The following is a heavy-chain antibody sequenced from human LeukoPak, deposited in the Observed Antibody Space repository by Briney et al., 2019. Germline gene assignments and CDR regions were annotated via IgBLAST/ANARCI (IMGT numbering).Heavy chain of an antibody. V-gene: IGHV4-59*12. CDR1: GGSISSYY. D-gene: IGHD3-3*01. J-gene: IGHJ4*02. Sequence: SETLSLTCTVSGGSISSYYWSWIRQPPGKGLEWIGYIYYSGSTNYNPSLKSRVTISVDTSKNQFSLKLSSVTAADTAVYYCATYYDFWSGYGYFDYWGQGTLVTVSS. CDR3: ATYYDFWSGYGYFDY. CDR2: IYYSGST.